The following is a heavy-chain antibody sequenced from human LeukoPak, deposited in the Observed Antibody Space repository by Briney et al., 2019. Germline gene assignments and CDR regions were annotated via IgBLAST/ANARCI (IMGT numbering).Heavy chain of an antibody. CDR2: IYYSGST. CDR1: GGSISSSSYY. J-gene: IGHJ4*02. Sequence: SETLSLTCTVSGGSISSSSYYWGWIRQPPGKGLEWIGSIYYSGSTYYNPSLKSRVTISVDTSKNQFSLKLSSVTAADTAVYYCARDLIAAAGFAQGGDYWGQGTLVTVSS. D-gene: IGHD6-13*01. CDR3: ARDLIAAAGFAQGGDY. V-gene: IGHV4-39*07.